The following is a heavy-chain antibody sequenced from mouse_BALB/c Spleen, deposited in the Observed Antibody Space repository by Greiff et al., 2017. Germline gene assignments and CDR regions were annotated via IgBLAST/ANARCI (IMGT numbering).Heavy chain of an antibody. CDR1: GFSLTSYG. J-gene: IGHJ4*01. CDR3: ARGHYYGSSYDAMDY. D-gene: IGHD1-1*01. V-gene: IGHV2-9*02. CDR2: IWAGGST. Sequence: VMLVESGPGLVAPSQSLSITCTVSGFSLTSYGVHWVRQPPGKGLEWLGVIWAGGSTNYNSALMSRLSISKDNSKSQVFLKMNSLQTDDTAMYYCARGHYYGSSYDAMDYWGQGTSVTVSS.